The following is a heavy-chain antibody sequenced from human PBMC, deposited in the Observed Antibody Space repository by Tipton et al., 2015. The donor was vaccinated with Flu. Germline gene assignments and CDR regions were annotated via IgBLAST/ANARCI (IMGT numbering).Heavy chain of an antibody. CDR2: IYYSGIT. J-gene: IGHJ4*02. CDR1: GGSLSSYY. CDR3: ATEYRGGGNRYYFDY. V-gene: IGHV4-59*01. D-gene: IGHD4-23*01. Sequence: LRLSCTVSGGSLSSYYWSWIRQPPGKGLEWIGYIYYSGITNYNPSLKSRVTISVDTSKNQFSLKLSSVTAADTAVYYCATEYRGGGNRYYFDYWGQGTLVTVSS.